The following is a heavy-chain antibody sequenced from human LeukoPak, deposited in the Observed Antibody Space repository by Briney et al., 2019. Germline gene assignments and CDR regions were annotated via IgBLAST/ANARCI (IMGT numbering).Heavy chain of an antibody. D-gene: IGHD1-26*01. J-gene: IGHJ4*02. CDR1: GDSISSSSYY. Sequence: SETLSLTCTVSGDSISSSSYYWGWIRQPPGKGLEWIGSIYYSGSIYYNPSLKSRVTISVDTSKNQFSLKLSSVTAADTAVYYCARSSGSYLDYWGQGTLVTVSS. V-gene: IGHV4-39*07. CDR3: ARSSGSYLDY. CDR2: IYYSGSI.